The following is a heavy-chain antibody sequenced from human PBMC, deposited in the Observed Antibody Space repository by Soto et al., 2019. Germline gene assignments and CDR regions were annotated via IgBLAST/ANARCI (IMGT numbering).Heavy chain of an antibody. D-gene: IGHD2-2*01. J-gene: IGHJ6*02. V-gene: IGHV4-30-4*01. CDR1: GGSISSGYYY. Sequence: SETLSLTCSVSGGSISSGYYYWSWIRQPPGKGLEWIGNIYYSGNTYYNPSLKSRLIISIYTSKNQFSLEVGSVTAADPAVYYCASSSLSGLDVWGPGTTVTVSS. CDR2: IYYSGNT. CDR3: ASSSLSGLDV.